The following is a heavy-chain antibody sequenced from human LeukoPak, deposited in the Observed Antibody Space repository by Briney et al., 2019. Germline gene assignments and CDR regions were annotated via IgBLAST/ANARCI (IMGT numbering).Heavy chain of an antibody. CDR2: IYHSGST. CDR3: AREPFGANYFDY. J-gene: IGHJ4*02. D-gene: IGHD3-3*01. CDR1: GGSISSGGYY. V-gene: IGHV4-30-2*01. Sequence: PSETLSLTCTVSGGSISSGGYYWSWIRQPPGKGLEWIGYIYHSGSTYYNPSLKSRVTISVDRSKDQFSLKLSSVTAADTAVYYCAREPFGANYFDYWGQGTLVTVSS.